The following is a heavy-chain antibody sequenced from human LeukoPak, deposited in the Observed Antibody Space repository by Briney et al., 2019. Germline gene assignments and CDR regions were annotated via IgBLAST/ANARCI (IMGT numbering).Heavy chain of an antibody. CDR1: GGSINNHY. CDR3: ARYFSGYDSRWELDY. CDR2: IYYSGSNS. Sequence: PSETLSLTCSVSGGSINNHYWSSIRQPPGKGLEWIGYIYYSGSNSDYNPSLNSRATMSVETPKNQFSLNLRSVTAADTAVYYCARYFSGYDSRWELDYWGQGTLVTVSS. J-gene: IGHJ4*02. V-gene: IGHV4-59*08. D-gene: IGHD6-13*01.